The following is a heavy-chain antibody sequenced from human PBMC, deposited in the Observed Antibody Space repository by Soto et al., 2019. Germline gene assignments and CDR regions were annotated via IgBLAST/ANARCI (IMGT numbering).Heavy chain of an antibody. CDR2: IIVGAGST. CDR3: ARDFIVVVVGELDY. D-gene: IGHD2-15*01. CDR1: GFTFSNSA. Sequence: SVKVSCRASGFTFSNSAIRWVRQARGQRLEWIGYIIVGAGSTKNAQDLQERLTITRDMSTNTAYMELRSLRSEDTAVYYCARDFIVVVVGELDYWGQGTLVTVSS. J-gene: IGHJ4*02. V-gene: IGHV1-58*02.